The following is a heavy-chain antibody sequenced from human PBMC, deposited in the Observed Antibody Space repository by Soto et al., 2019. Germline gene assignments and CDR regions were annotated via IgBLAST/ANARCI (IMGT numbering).Heavy chain of an antibody. CDR3: ARGYYDSRRGYPSLDY. V-gene: IGHV1-3*01. Sequence: SVKVSCKASGYSFTSYAMPWVRQAPGQRLKWMGWINAGNGNTKYSQKFQGIVTITRDTSASTAYMELISLISVNTAVYYCARGYYDSRRGYPSLDYWGQGTRVTVSS. D-gene: IGHD3-3*01. J-gene: IGHJ4*02. CDR2: INAGNGNT. CDR1: GYSFTSYA.